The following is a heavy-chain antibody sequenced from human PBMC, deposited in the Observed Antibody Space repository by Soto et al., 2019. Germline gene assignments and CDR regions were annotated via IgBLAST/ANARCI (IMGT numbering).Heavy chain of an antibody. Sequence: GGSLRLSCAASGFTFSSYEMNWVRQAPGKGLEWFSYSGITGSTIYYSDSAMCRFSISRIIAKTLLYLQMNTLRAEDTAVYYCARANYGFWSSSPRGWFDQWGQETLVPVSS. V-gene: IGHV3-48*03. CDR1: GFTFSSYE. D-gene: IGHD3-3*01. J-gene: IGHJ5*02. CDR3: ARANYGFWSSSPRGWFDQ. CDR2: SGITGSTI.